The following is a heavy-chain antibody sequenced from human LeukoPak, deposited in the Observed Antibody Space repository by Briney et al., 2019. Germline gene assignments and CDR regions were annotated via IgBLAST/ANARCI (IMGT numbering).Heavy chain of an antibody. V-gene: IGHV3-21*01. CDR1: GFTFSCSA. Sequence: PGCSLTLSCAAAGFTFSCSAIHVVHQAPGQGLELVSSISGNAEYKLYAASVKGRFTISRDNAKNSLNLQMDSLGAEDTAVYYCARFETGSYRLSDDYWGQGTLVTVSS. D-gene: IGHD6-25*01. CDR3: ARFETGSYRLSDDY. J-gene: IGHJ4*02. CDR2: ISGNAEYK.